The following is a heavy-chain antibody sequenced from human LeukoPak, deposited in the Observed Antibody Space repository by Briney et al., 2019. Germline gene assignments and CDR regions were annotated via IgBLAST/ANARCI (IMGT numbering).Heavy chain of an antibody. CDR3: VKGPEQWLGNFAFDY. V-gene: IGHV3-64D*09. D-gene: IGHD6-19*01. Sequence: PGGSLRLSCSASGFTLSSYAMHWVCQAPGKGLEYVSGISSSGGSTNYADSVKGRFTISRDDSKNTLNLQMRSLRAEDTAVYYCVKGPEQWLGNFAFDYWGQGTLVTVSS. J-gene: IGHJ4*02. CDR2: ISSSGGST. CDR1: GFTLSSYA.